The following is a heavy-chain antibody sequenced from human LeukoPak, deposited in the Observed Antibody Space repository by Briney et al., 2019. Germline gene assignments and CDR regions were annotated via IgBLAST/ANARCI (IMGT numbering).Heavy chain of an antibody. CDR2: MSGSDTGS. Sequence: GGSLRLSCVASGFTLSSYSMSWVRQAPGKGLEWVSAMSGSDTGSWYADSVKGRFTTSRDTSKTTLYLQMNSLRAEDTAVYYCAKDLSLRSSDWYPGFDSWGQGTLVTVSS. CDR3: AKDLSLRSSDWYPGFDS. D-gene: IGHD6-19*01. CDR1: GFTLSSYS. V-gene: IGHV3-23*01. J-gene: IGHJ4*02.